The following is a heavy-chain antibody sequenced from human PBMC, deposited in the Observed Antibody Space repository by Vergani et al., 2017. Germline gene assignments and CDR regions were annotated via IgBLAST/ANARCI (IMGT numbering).Heavy chain of an antibody. D-gene: IGHD4-17*01. CDR3: ARASPPYGVPPYWYFDL. J-gene: IGHJ2*01. CDR1: GGSLSGSY. Sequence: QVQLQQWGAGLVKPSETLSLTCVVHGGSLSGSYWSWIRQPPGKGLEWIGEINHSGSANYNPSLQSRVTISIDTSKNQFSLRLFSVTAADTAVYYCARASPPYGVPPYWYFDLWGRGTLVTVSS. CDR2: INHSGSA. V-gene: IGHV4-34*02.